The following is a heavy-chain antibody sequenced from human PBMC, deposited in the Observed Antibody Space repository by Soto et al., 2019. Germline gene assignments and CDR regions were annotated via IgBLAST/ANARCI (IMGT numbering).Heavy chain of an antibody. CDR1: GFTFSSYG. CDR3: ARDRSSGWYVGDY. Sequence: QVQLVESGGGVVQPGRSLRLSCAASGFTFSSYGMHWVRQAPGKGLEWVAVIWYDGSNKYYADSVKGRFTISRDNSKITLYLQMNSLRAEDTAVYYCARDRSSGWYVGDYWGQGTLFTVSS. CDR2: IWYDGSNK. J-gene: IGHJ4*02. D-gene: IGHD6-19*01. V-gene: IGHV3-33*01.